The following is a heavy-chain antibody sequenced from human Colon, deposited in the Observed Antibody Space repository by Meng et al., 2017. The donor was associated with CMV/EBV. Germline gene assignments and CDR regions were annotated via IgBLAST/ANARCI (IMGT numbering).Heavy chain of an antibody. CDR2: ISSTGGST. V-gene: IGHV3-23*01. J-gene: IGHJ6*02. CDR3: AKAPSPCTTTSCYLRHGMDV. D-gene: IGHD2-2*01. Sequence: TYAITWVRQARGKGLESVSSISSTGGSTYYADSVKGRFTISRDNSKNTLYLQLNSLRGEDTAVYYCAKAPSPCTTTSCYLRHGMDVWGQGTAVTVSS. CDR1: TYA.